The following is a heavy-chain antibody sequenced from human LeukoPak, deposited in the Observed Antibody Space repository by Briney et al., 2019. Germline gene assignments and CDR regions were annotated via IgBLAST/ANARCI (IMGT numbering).Heavy chain of an antibody. CDR1: GFTFSSYG. Sequence: GGSLRLSCAASGFTFSSYGMHWVRQAPGKGLEWVAVMSYDGSNKYYADSVKGRFTISRDNSKNTLYLQMNSLRAEDTAVYYCANGSYLDYWGQGTLVTVSS. V-gene: IGHV3-30*18. CDR2: MSYDGSNK. CDR3: ANGSYLDY. J-gene: IGHJ4*02. D-gene: IGHD1-26*01.